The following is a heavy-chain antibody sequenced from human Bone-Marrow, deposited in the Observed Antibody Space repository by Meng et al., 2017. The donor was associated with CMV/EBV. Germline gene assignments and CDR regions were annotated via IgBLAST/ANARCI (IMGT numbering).Heavy chain of an antibody. J-gene: IGHJ4*02. CDR1: GFTFSSYW. CDR3: ARVLGYKYPFDY. CDR2: IRQDGGET. Sequence: GESLKISCVASGFTFSSYWMSWVRQAPGKGLEWVANIRQDGGETYYVDSVKGRFTISRDSARDSLFLQMNSLRAEDTAVYYCARVLGYKYPFDYWGQGTLVTVSS. D-gene: IGHD5-18*01. V-gene: IGHV3-7*01.